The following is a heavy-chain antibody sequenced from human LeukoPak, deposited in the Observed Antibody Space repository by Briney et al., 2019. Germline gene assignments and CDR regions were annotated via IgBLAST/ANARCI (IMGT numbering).Heavy chain of an antibody. V-gene: IGHV3-30*19. D-gene: IGHD3-10*01. J-gene: IGHJ4*02. CDR3: ARDLGVVRGAGGDY. CDR2: IWYDGSNK. Sequence: GGSLRLSCAASGFTFSSYGMHWVRQAPGKGLEWVAVIWYDGSNKYYADAVKGRFAISRDNSKNTMYLQMNSLRTDDTAVYYCARDLGVVRGAGGDYWGQGTLVTVSS. CDR1: GFTFSSYG.